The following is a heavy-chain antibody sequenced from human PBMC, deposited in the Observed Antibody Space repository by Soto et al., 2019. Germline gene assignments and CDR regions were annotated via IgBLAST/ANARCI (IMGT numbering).Heavy chain of an antibody. CDR1: GFTFSSYS. CDR2: ISSSSSYI. V-gene: IGHV3-21*01. D-gene: IGHD2-2*01. CDR3: ARDYCSSTSCSANYYYYGMDV. Sequence: EVQLVESGGGLVKPGGSLRLSCAASGFTFSSYSMNWVRQAPGKGLEWVSSISSSSSYIYYADSVKGRFTISRDNAKNSLYLQMNSLRAEDTAVHYCARDYCSSTSCSANYYYYGMDVWGQGTTVTVSS. J-gene: IGHJ6*02.